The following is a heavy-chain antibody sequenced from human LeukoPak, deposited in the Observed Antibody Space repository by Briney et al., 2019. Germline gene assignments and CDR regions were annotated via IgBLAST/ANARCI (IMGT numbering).Heavy chain of an antibody. Sequence: SVKVSCKASGGTFSSYAISWVRQAPGQGLEWMGRIIPIFGTANYAQKFQGRVTITTDESTSTAYMELSRLRSEDTAVYYCARVGYYDSSGYPYYFDYWGQGTLVTVSS. D-gene: IGHD3-22*01. CDR3: ARVGYYDSSGYPYYFDY. V-gene: IGHV1-69*05. CDR2: IIPIFGTA. CDR1: GGTFSSYA. J-gene: IGHJ4*02.